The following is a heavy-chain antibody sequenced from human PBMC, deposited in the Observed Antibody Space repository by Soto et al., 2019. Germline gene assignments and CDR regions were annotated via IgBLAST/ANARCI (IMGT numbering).Heavy chain of an antibody. CDR2: IKANTDGGTT. V-gene: IGHV3-15*01. CDR3: AAGVPFDY. D-gene: IGHD3-10*01. CDR1: GFTFSSAW. J-gene: IGHJ4*02. Sequence: GALRLSCAASGFTFSSAWMSWVRQAPGRGLEWVGRIKANTDGGTTDYAAPVKGRFTISRDDSTTTLYLQMNSLKIEDTAVYYCAAGVPFDYWGQGTLVTVSS.